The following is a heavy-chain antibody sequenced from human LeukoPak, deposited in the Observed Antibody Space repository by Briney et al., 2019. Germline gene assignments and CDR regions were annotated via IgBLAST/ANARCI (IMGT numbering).Heavy chain of an antibody. D-gene: IGHD1-1*01. CDR3: ARDQLSTDDFHI. J-gene: IGHJ3*02. CDR1: GGSFTNSY. CDR2: INYSGSS. Sequence: SETLSLTCTVSGGSFTNSYWNWIRQSPGKGLEWIGYINYSGSSNYNPSLKSRVTISVGTAKNQFSLNLSSVTAAGTAVYFCARDQLSTDDFHIWGQGTMVNVFS. V-gene: IGHV4-59*01.